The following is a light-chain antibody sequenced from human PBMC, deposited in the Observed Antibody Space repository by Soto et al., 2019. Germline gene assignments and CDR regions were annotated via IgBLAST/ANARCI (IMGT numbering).Light chain of an antibody. CDR1: QAIRND. V-gene: IGKV1-17*01. CDR2: GSS. J-gene: IGKJ1*01. CDR3: QQYNSYWA. Sequence: DIQMTQSPSSLSASVGDRVTITCRASQAIRNDLAWYQQKPGRAPKRLIYGSSSLQSGVPSRFSGSGSVTEFTLTISSLQPDDFATYYCQQYNSYWAFGQGTKVDIK.